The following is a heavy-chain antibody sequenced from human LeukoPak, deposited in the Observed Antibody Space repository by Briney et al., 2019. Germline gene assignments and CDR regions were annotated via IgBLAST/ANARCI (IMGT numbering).Heavy chain of an antibody. CDR1: GGTFSSYA. CDR3: ARDLVGANPWFDP. Sequence: GASVKVSCKASGGTFSSYAISWVRQAPGQGLEWMGGIIPIFGTANYAQKLQGRVTMTTDTSTSTAYMELRSLRSDDTAVYYCARDLVGANPWFDPWGQGTLVTASS. D-gene: IGHD1-26*01. V-gene: IGHV1-69*05. CDR2: IIPIFGTA. J-gene: IGHJ5*02.